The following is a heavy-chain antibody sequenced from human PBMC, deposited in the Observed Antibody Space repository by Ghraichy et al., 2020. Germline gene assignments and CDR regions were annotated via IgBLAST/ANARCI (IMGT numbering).Heavy chain of an antibody. J-gene: IGHJ5*02. CDR3: ARDASKALLWFGELSNWFDP. CDR1: GFTFSSYG. D-gene: IGHD3-10*01. Sequence: LSLTCAASGFTFSSYGMHWVRQAPGKGLEWVAVIWYDGSNKYYADSVKGRFTISRDNSKNTLYLQMNSLRAEDTAVYYCARDASKALLWFGELSNWFDPWGQGTLVTVSS. V-gene: IGHV3-33*01. CDR2: IWYDGSNK.